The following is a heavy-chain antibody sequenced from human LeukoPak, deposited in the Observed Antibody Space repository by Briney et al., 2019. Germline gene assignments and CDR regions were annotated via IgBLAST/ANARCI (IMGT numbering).Heavy chain of an antibody. CDR3: ARNDQRPAVVAAIRGGFDP. CDR2: IYYTGST. D-gene: IGHD2-15*01. Sequence: PSETLSLTCTVSRGSVSSSTYYWSWVRQPPGKGLEWIASIYYTGSTYYNPSLKSRVTISLDMSKNEFFLTMTSVTAADTAVYYCARNDQRPAVVAAIRGGFDPWGQGTLVTVSS. J-gene: IGHJ5*02. V-gene: IGHV4-39*07. CDR1: RGSVSSSTYY.